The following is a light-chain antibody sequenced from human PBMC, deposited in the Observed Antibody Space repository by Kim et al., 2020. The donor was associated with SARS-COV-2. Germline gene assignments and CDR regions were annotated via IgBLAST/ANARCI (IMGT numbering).Light chain of an antibody. CDR3: CSYSGSSTWV. V-gene: IGLV2-23*02. Sequence: QSALTQPASVSGSPGQSITISCTGTSSDVGTYNLVSWYQQHPGKAPKLIIYEVSKRPSGVSNRFSGSKSGKTASLTISGLQAEDEADYYCCSYSGSSTWVFGGGTQLTVL. CDR1: SSDVGTYNL. J-gene: IGLJ3*02. CDR2: EVS.